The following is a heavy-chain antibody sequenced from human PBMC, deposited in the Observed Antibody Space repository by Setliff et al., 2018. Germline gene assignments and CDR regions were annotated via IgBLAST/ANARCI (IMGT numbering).Heavy chain of an antibody. CDR1: GYPFVGYF. V-gene: IGHV1-2*02. D-gene: IGHD4-17*01. CDR2: IDPKSGRT. Sequence: GASVKVSCKTSGYPFVGYFIYWMRQAPGQGLEWVGWIDPKSGRTKYAVKFQGRVTMTRDRSSNTAYMDLSRLTSDGTAVYYCARVAYGLEYFQYWGQGTLVTSPQ. CDR3: ARVAYGLEYFQY. J-gene: IGHJ1*01.